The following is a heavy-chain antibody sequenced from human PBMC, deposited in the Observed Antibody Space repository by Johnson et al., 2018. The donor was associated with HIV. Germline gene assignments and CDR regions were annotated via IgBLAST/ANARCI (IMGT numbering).Heavy chain of an antibody. J-gene: IGHJ3*01. CDR1: GFTFDDYG. Sequence: VQLVESGGGVVRPGGSLRLSCAASGFTFDDYGMSWVRQGPGKGLEWVSGINWTGGSTGYAASVKGRFTISRDNAKNSLELQMNSLRAEDTALYYCAREPMDCGGDCWGVFDLWGQGTMVTVSS. CDR3: AREPMDCGGDCWGVFDL. D-gene: IGHD2-21*02. CDR2: INWTGGST. V-gene: IGHV3-20*04.